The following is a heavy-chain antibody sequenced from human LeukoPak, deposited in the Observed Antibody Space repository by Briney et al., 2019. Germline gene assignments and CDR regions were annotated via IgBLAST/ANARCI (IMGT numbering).Heavy chain of an antibody. J-gene: IGHJ4*02. Sequence: PGGSLRLSCAVSGITLSNYGMSWVRQAPGKGLEWVAGISDSGGRTNYADSVKGRFTITRDNPENTLYVQVNSLRAEDTAVYFCAKRGVVIRVILVGFHKEAYYFDSWGQGALVTVSS. CDR2: ISDSGGRT. V-gene: IGHV3-23*01. CDR1: GITLSNYG. D-gene: IGHD3-22*01. CDR3: AKRGVVIRVILVGFHKEAYYFDS.